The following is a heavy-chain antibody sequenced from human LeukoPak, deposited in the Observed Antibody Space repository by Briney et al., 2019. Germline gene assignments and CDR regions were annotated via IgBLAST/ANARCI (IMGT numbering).Heavy chain of an antibody. V-gene: IGHV3-23*01. D-gene: IGHD3-22*01. J-gene: IGHJ4*02. CDR2: ISGSGGST. CDR3: AKDLPSWIVVVISLDY. CDR1: GFTFSSYA. Sequence: LTGGSLRLSCAASGFTFSSYAKSGARQAPGKGLEWVSAISGSGGSTYYADSVKGRFTISRDNSKNTLYLQMNSQRAEDTAVYYCAKDLPSWIVVVISLDYWGQGTLVTVSS.